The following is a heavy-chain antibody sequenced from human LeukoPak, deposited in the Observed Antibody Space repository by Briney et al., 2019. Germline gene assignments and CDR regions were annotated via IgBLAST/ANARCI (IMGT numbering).Heavy chain of an antibody. J-gene: IGHJ6*02. V-gene: IGHV1-69*13. CDR3: AVSSWSQRRMDV. CDR1: GGTFSSYA. D-gene: IGHD6-13*01. Sequence: SVKVSCKASGGTFSSYAISWVRQAPGQGLEWMGGIIPIFGTANYAQKFQGRVTITADESTSTAYMELSSLRSEDTAVYYCAVSSWSQRRMDVWGQGTTVTISS. CDR2: IIPIFGTA.